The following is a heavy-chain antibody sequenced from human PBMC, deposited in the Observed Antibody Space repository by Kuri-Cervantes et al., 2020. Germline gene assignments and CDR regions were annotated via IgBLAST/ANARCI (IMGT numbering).Heavy chain of an antibody. Sequence: ASVKVSCKASGYTLTGYYMHWVRQAPGQGLEWMGWINPNSGGTNYAQKLQGRVTMTTDTSTSTAYMELRSLRSDDTAVYYCVIARYFDWAPHYFDYWGQGTLVTVSS. CDR1: GYTLTGYY. V-gene: IGHV1-2*02. J-gene: IGHJ4*02. D-gene: IGHD3-9*01. CDR3: VIARYFDWAPHYFDY. CDR2: INPNSGGT.